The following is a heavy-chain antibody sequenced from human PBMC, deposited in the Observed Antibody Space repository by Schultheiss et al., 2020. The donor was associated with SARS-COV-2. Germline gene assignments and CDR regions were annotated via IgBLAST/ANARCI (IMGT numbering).Heavy chain of an antibody. J-gene: IGHJ4*02. CDR3: ASRNYDILTGYYSGDDY. CDR1: GFTFSSYW. V-gene: IGHV3-7*01. Sequence: GGSLRLSCAASGFTFSSYWMSWVRQAPGKGLEWVANIKQDGSENYYVDSVKGRFTISRDNAKSSLYLQMNSLRAEDTAVYYCASRNYDILTGYYSGDDYWGQGTLVTVSS. D-gene: IGHD3-9*01. CDR2: IKQDGSEN.